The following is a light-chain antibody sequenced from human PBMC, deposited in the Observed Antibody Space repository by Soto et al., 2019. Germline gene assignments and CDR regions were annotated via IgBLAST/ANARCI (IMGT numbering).Light chain of an antibody. CDR2: DVS. V-gene: IGLV2-14*03. J-gene: IGLJ2*01. CDR1: SSDVGYYNY. Sequence: QSVLTQPASVSESLGQSITISCTGTSSDVGYYNYVSWYQHHPGKAPKLMIYDVSNRPSGVSRRFSGSKSGNTASLTISGLRAEDEADYYCTSYTTCSTLVFGGGTKVTVL. CDR3: TSYTTCSTLV.